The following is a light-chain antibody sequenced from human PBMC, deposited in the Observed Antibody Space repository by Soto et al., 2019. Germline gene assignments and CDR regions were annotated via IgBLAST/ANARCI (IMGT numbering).Light chain of an antibody. Sequence: QSALTQPASVSGSPGQSITISCTGTSSDVGGYNYVTWYQQHPGTAPKLMIYDVSDRPSGVSNRFSGSKSGNTASLTISGLQAEDEADYYCSSYTSSRTYVFGTGTKVTVL. J-gene: IGLJ1*01. V-gene: IGLV2-14*03. CDR2: DVS. CDR1: SSDVGGYNY. CDR3: SSYTSSRTYV.